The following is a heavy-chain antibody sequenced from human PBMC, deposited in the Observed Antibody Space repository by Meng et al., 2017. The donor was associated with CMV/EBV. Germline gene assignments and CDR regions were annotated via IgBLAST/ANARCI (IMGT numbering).Heavy chain of an antibody. CDR2: INHSGST. Sequence: SETLSLTCAVYGGSFSGYYWSWIRQPPGKGLEWIGEINHSGSTNYNPSLKSRVTISVDTSKNQFSLKLSSVTAADTAVYYCAREGGTYYDFWSGYYTYWGQGTLVTVSS. D-gene: IGHD3-3*01. J-gene: IGHJ4*02. V-gene: IGHV4-34*01. CDR3: AREGGTYYDFWSGYYTY. CDR1: GGSFSGYY.